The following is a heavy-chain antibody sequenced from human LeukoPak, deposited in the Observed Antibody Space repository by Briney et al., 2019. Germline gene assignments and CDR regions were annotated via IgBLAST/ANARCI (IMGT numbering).Heavy chain of an antibody. CDR1: GYTFTSYG. D-gene: IGHD6-6*01. J-gene: IGHJ4*02. CDR2: IIPMFGTA. CDR3: ARYLRGGSSFLSYFDY. Sequence: SVKVSCKASGYTFTSYGISWVRQAPGQGLEWMGGIIPMFGTANYAQKFQGRVTITADESTTTAYMELGSLRSDDTAVYYCARYLRGGSSFLSYFDYWGQGTLVTVSS. V-gene: IGHV1-69*13.